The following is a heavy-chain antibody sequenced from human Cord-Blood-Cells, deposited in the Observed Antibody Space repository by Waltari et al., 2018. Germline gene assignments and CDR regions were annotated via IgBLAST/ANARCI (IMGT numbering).Heavy chain of an antibody. CDR1: GFSLSTSGVG. J-gene: IGHJ4*02. D-gene: IGHD7-27*01. V-gene: IGHV2-5*01. Sequence: QITLKESGPTLVKPTQTLTLTCTFSGFSLSTSGVGVGWIRQPPGKALEWLALIDWNDDKRYSPSLKSRLTITKDTSKNQVVLTMTNMDPVDTATYYCAHSVVNWGAVGFDYWGQGTLVTVSS. CDR3: AHSVVNWGAVGFDY. CDR2: IDWNDDK.